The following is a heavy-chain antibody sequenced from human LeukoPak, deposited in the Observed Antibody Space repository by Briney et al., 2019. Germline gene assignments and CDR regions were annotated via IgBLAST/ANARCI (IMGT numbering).Heavy chain of an antibody. D-gene: IGHD3-22*01. J-gene: IGHJ4*02. CDR3: ARYYYYDTGGFDF. CDR1: GDSVSTNNAA. CDR2: TYYRSEWYN. Sequence: SQTLPLTCAISGDSVSTNNAAWNWIRQSPSRGLEWLGRTYYRSEWYNDYAVSVKSRITIRPDTSKNQFSLQLNSVTPEDTAVYYCARYYYYDTGGFDFWGQGPLVTVSS. V-gene: IGHV6-1*01.